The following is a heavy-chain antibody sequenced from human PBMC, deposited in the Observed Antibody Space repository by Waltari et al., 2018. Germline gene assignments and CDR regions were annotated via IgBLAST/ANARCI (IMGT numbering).Heavy chain of an antibody. CDR1: GYSISSGYY. Sequence: QVQLQESGPGLVKPSETLSLTCAVSGYSISSGYYWGWIRQPPGKGLEWIGSIYHSGSTYYNPSLKSRVTISVDTSKNQFSLKLSSVTAADTAVYYCARARKGNWFDPWGQGTLVTVSS. V-gene: IGHV4-38-2*01. CDR2: IYHSGST. J-gene: IGHJ5*02. CDR3: ARARKGNWFDP.